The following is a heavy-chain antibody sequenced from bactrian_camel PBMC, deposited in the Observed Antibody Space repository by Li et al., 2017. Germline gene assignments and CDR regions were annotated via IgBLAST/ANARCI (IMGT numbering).Heavy chain of an antibody. CDR1: GSTYRGNC. CDR3: VTWDY. V-gene: IGHV3S1*01. J-gene: IGHJ4*01. CDR2: IYTGSGNT. Sequence: QLVESGGGSVQAGGSLRLSCKPSGSTYRGNCMGWFRQTPGKEREGVARIYTGSGNTYYADSVKGRFTISRDNARNTLFLQMNDLKSEDTAVYYCVTWDYWGQGTQVTVS. D-gene: IGHD1*01.